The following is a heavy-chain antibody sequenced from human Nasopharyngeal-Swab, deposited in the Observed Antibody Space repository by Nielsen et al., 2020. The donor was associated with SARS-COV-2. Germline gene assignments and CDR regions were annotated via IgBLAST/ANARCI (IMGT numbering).Heavy chain of an antibody. D-gene: IGHD6-19*01. CDR3: ARDSLPWPVPEYFQH. J-gene: IGHJ1*01. CDR1: GFTFSDYY. V-gene: IGHV3-11*04. Sequence: GESLKISCAASGFTFSDYYMSWIRQAPGKGLEWVSYISSSGSTIYYAHSVKGRFTISRDNAKNSLYLQMNSLRAEDTAVYYCARDSLPWPVPEYFQHWGQGTLVTVSS. CDR2: ISSSGSTI.